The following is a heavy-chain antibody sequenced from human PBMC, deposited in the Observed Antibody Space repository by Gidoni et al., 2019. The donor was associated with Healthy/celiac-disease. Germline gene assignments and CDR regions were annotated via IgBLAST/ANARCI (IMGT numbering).Heavy chain of an antibody. Sequence: QVQLVQSGAEVKKPGASVKVSCKASGYTFTGYYMHWVRQAPGQGLEWMGWINPNSGGTNYAQKFQGRVTMTRDTSISTAYMELSRLRSDDTAVYYCARDRTWGYTVTDFDYWGQGTLVTVSS. CDR1: GYTFTGYY. CDR2: INPNSGGT. J-gene: IGHJ4*02. D-gene: IGHD4-17*01. V-gene: IGHV1-2*02. CDR3: ARDRTWGYTVTDFDY.